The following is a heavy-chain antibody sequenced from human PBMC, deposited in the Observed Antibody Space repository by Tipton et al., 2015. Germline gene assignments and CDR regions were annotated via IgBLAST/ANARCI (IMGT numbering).Heavy chain of an antibody. J-gene: IGHJ4*02. V-gene: IGHV1-18*01. CDR3: AKDYAREYSRDPDY. D-gene: IGHD3-10*02. CDR1: GYTFTSYD. Sequence: QSGAEVKKPGASVKVSCKASGYTFTSYDINWVRQAPGRGLEWMGWISAYDGDTKYAQKFQGRITLTTDTSTNTAYMEIRSLRLDDTAVFYCAKDYAREYSRDPDYWGQGTLVTVSS. CDR2: ISAYDGDT.